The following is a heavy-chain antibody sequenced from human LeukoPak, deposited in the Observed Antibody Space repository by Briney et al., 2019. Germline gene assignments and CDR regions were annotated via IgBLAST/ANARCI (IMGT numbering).Heavy chain of an antibody. CDR3: AREYGDYGLNWFDP. CDR2: INPNSGGT. D-gene: IGHD4-17*01. CDR1: GYTFTGYY. Sequence: ASVKVSCKASGYTFTGYYMHWVRQAPGQGLEWMGWINPNSGGTNYAQKFQGRVTMTRDTSISTAYMELSGLRSDDTAVYYCAREYGDYGLNWFDPWGQGTLVTVSS. V-gene: IGHV1-2*02. J-gene: IGHJ5*02.